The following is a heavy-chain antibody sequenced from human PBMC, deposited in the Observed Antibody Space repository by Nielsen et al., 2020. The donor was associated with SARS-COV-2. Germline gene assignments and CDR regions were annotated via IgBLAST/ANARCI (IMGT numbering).Heavy chain of an antibody. J-gene: IGHJ4*02. CDR3: AREMYSSGWD. CDR2: IWYDGSNK. CDR1: EVTFRSHD. Sequence: GGSLRLSCAASEVTFRSHDMQWVRQAPGKGLECVACIWYDGSNKYYADSVKGRFTISRDNSKNTVYLQMNSLRGDDTAVYYCAREMYSSGWDWGQGTQVTVSS. D-gene: IGHD6-19*01. V-gene: IGHV3-33*01.